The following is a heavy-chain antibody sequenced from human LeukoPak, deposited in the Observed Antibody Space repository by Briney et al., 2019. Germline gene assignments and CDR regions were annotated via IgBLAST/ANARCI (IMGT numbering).Heavy chain of an antibody. CDR2: IIPIFGTA. CDR3: ARGGEHYDILTGYYHSTYYFDY. Sequence: SVKVSCKALEYTFTDYYIHWVRQAPGQGLEWMGGIIPIFGTANYAQKFQGRVTITTDESTSTAYMELSSLRSEDTAVYYCARGGEHYDILTGYYHSTYYFDYWGQGTLVTVSS. D-gene: IGHD3-9*01. V-gene: IGHV1-69*05. J-gene: IGHJ4*02. CDR1: EYTFTDYY.